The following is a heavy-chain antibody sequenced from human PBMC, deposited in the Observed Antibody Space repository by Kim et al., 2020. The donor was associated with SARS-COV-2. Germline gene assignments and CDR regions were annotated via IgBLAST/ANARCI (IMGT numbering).Heavy chain of an antibody. J-gene: IGHJ4*02. Sequence: GGSLRLSCAASGFTVSSKYMSWVRQAPGKGLEWVSMIYSGGNTYYADSVRGRFTISRDNSKNTLYLQINGLRAEDTAVYYCVSRNLNYVGGSDYWGQGTLVTVSS. D-gene: IGHD3-16*01. V-gene: IGHV3-53*01. CDR1: GFTVSSKY. CDR2: IYSGGNT. CDR3: VSRNLNYVGGSDY.